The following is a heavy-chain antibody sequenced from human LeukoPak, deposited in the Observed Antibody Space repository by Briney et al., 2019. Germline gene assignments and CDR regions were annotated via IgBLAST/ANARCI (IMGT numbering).Heavy chain of an antibody. Sequence: PGGSLRLSCAASGFTFSSYAMHWVRQALGKGLEWVAFIRYDGSNKYYADSVKGRFTISRDNSKNTLYLQMNSLRAEDTAVYYCAKGKVAVPDAFDIWGQGTMVTVSS. CDR3: AKGKVAVPDAFDI. D-gene: IGHD2-15*01. CDR1: GFTFSSYA. CDR2: IRYDGSNK. V-gene: IGHV3-30*02. J-gene: IGHJ3*02.